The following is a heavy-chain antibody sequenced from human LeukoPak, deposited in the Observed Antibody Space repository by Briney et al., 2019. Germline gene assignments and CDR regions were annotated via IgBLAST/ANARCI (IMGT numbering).Heavy chain of an antibody. J-gene: IGHJ6*04. V-gene: IGHV3-48*01. Sequence: GGSLRLSCAASGFIFSNYNMNWVRQTPGKGLEWLSYISSSSGTIYYADSVKGRFTISGDNAKNSLYLQMNSLRAEDTAVYYCSTSPSWGVWGKGTTVTVSS. CDR3: STSPSWGV. D-gene: IGHD3-16*01. CDR1: GFIFSNYN. CDR2: ISSSSGTI.